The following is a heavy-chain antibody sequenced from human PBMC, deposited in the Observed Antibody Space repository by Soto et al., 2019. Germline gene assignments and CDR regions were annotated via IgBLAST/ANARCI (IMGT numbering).Heavy chain of an antibody. J-gene: IGHJ6*02. V-gene: IGHV1-69*01. Sequence: QVQLVQSGAEVKKPGSSVKVSCKASGGTFSSYAISWVRQAPGQGLEWMGGIIPIFGTANYAQKFQGRVTITADESTSTAYMELSSLRSEDTAVYYCARDLCSSTRCYGNYYYGMDVWGQGPTVTVSS. D-gene: IGHD2-2*01. CDR3: ARDLCSSTRCYGNYYYGMDV. CDR2: IIPIFGTA. CDR1: GGTFSSYA.